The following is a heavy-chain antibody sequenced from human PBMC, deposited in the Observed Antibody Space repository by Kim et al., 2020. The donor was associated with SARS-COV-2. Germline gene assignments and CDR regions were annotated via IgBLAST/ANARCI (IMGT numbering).Heavy chain of an antibody. D-gene: IGHD3-9*01. V-gene: IGHV5-10-1*01. CDR3: ARPLRYFDWLPDY. J-gene: IGHJ4*02. Sequence: CSPSFQGNVTISADKSISTAYLQWSSLKASDTAMYYCARPLRYFDWLPDYWGQGTLVTVSS.